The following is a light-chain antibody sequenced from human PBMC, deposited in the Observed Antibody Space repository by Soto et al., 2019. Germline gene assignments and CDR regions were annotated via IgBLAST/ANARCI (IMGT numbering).Light chain of an antibody. J-gene: IGKJ1*01. CDR3: QQYGSSGT. Sequence: EIWLTQSPGTLSLSPGERATLSCGASERIYSAYLGWYQQKPGQAPRLLIYGASNRATGIPDRLSGSGSGTEFTLTISRLAPEDFAVYYCQQYGSSGTFGHGTKVDIK. V-gene: IGKV3-20*01. CDR2: GAS. CDR1: ERIYSAY.